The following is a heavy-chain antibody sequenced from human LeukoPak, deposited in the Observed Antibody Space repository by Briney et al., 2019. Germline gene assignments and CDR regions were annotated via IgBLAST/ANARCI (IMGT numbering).Heavy chain of an antibody. CDR3: ASDVAIRWYYY. CDR1: GGSISSYY. CDR2: IYYSGST. Sequence: SETLSLTCTVSGGSISSYYWSWIRQPPGKGVEWVGYIYYSGSTNYNPSLKSRVTISVDTSKNQFSLKLSSVTAADTAVYYCASDVAIRWYYYWGQGTLVTVSS. D-gene: IGHD6-13*01. J-gene: IGHJ4*02. V-gene: IGHV4-59*08.